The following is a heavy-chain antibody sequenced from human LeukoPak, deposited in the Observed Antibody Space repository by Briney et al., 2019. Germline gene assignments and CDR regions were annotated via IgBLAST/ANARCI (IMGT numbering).Heavy chain of an antibody. CDR2: ISRSGSTK. D-gene: IGHD2-15*01. Sequence: GGSLRLSCAASGFTFSNAWMSWVRQAPGKGLEWVSSISRSGSTKYYADSVKGRFTISRDNAKNSLFLQMNSLRAEDTAVYYCARVLRYCSGGNCYSGGLGYMDVWGKGTTVTISS. CDR3: ARVLRYCSGGNCYSGGLGYMDV. V-gene: IGHV3-11*01. J-gene: IGHJ6*03. CDR1: GFTFSNAW.